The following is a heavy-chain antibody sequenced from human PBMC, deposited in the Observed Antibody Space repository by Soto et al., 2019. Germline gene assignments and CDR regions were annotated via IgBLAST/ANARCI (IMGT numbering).Heavy chain of an antibody. D-gene: IGHD2-2*01. CDR2: IYYSGST. CDR3: ARALASSAAPFDY. Sequence: SETLSLTCTVSGGSISSGGYYWSWIRQHPGKGLEWIGYIYYSGSTYYNPSLKSRVTISVDTSKSQFSLKLSSVTAADTAVYFCARALASSAAPFDYWGQGTLVTVSS. V-gene: IGHV4-31*03. CDR1: GGSISSGGYY. J-gene: IGHJ4*02.